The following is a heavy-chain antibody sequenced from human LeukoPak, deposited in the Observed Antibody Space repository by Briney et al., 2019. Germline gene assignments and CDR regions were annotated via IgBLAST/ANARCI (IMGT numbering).Heavy chain of an antibody. D-gene: IGHD4-11*01. J-gene: IGHJ4*02. V-gene: IGHV3-48*04. CDR2: IDTSSTTM. CDR1: GLTFSKYS. Sequence: GGSLRLSCAASGLTFSKYSMTWVRQAPGKGLEWVSFIDTSSTTMYYTDSVKGRFTISRDNAKNSLYLQMNSLKTEDTAVYYCTRYSNYGLDYWGQGTLVTVSS. CDR3: TRYSNYGLDY.